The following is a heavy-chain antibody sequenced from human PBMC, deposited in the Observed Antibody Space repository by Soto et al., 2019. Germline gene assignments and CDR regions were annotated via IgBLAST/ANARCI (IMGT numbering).Heavy chain of an antibody. CDR1: EGSSGGYC. CDR3: ARSAVYRSSIHFYCFYYGMGV. V-gene: IGHV4-59*01. CDR2: IYYSGST. D-gene: IGHD6-6*01. J-gene: IGHJ6*02. Sequence: SQTLGLRTTVAEGSSGGYCGSWIRQPPGKGLEWIGYIYYSGSTNYNPSLKSRVTISVDTSKNQFSLKLSSVTAADTAVYYCARSAVYRSSIHFYCFYYGMGVWAQGTTVTVSS.